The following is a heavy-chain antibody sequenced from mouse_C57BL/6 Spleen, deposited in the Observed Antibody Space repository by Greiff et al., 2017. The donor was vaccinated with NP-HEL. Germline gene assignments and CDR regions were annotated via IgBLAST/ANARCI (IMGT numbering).Heavy chain of an antibody. D-gene: IGHD1-1*01. CDR3: ATTVVPYAMDY. J-gene: IGHJ4*01. CDR1: GFTFSDYG. Sequence: DVMLVESGGGLVKPGGSLKLSCAASGFTFSDYGMHWVRQAPEKGLEWVAYISSGSSTIYYADTVKGRFTISRDNAKNTLFLQMTSLRSEDTAMYYCATTVVPYAMDYWGQGTSVTVSS. V-gene: IGHV5-17*01. CDR2: ISSGSSTI.